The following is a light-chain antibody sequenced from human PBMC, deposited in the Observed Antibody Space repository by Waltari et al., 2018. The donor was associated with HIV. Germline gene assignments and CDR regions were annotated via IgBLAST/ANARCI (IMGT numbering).Light chain of an antibody. CDR1: SSDVGGYNF. Sequence: QSALTQPASVSGSPGQAITISCTGTSSDVGGYNFVSWYQQHPGKAPKRMIYEGSKRPSGVSNRFSGSKSGNTASLTISGLQAEDEADYYCCSYTSSNTYVFGTVTEVSVL. V-gene: IGLV2-23*01. J-gene: IGLJ1*01. CDR3: CSYTSSNTYV. CDR2: EGS.